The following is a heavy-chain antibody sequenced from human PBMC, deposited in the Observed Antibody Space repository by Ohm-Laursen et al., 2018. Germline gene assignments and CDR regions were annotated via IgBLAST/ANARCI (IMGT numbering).Heavy chain of an antibody. CDR2: ISYDGSNK. CDR3: AKVGSGWQYIDAFDI. J-gene: IGHJ3*02. D-gene: IGHD6-19*01. Sequence: SSLRLSCTASGFTFSSYGMHWVRQAPGKGLEWVAVISYDGSNKYYADSVKGRFTISRDNSKNTLYLQMNSLRAEDTAVYYCAKVGSGWQYIDAFDIWGQGTMVTVSS. V-gene: IGHV3-30*18. CDR1: GFTFSSYG.